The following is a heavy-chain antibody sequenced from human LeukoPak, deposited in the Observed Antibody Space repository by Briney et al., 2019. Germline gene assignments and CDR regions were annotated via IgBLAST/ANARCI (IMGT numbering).Heavy chain of an antibody. CDR2: ISSSGTTI. J-gene: IGHJ4*02. V-gene: IGHV3-48*03. CDR3: AGGPTTGNLDY. D-gene: IGHD1-1*01. CDR1: GFTFSSHE. Sequence: GGSLRLSCAASGFTFSSHEMNWVRQAPGKGLEWVSYISSSGTTIYHADSVKGRFTLSRDNAKNSLYLQMNSLRAEDAGLYYCAGGPTTGNLDYWGQGSLVTVSS.